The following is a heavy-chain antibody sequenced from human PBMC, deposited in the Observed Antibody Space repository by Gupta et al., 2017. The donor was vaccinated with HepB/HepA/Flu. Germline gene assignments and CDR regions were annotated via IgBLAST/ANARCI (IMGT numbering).Heavy chain of an antibody. D-gene: IGHD2-15*01. CDR2: INHSGST. CDR1: GGSFSGYY. CDR3: ARSAPDYCSGGSCYGR. V-gene: IGHV4-34*01. J-gene: IGHJ4*02. Sequence: QVQLQQWGAGLLKPSETLSLTCAVYGGSFSGYYWSWIRQPPGKGLEWIGEINHSGSTNYNPSLKSRVTISVDTSKNQFSLKLSSVTAADTAVYYCARSAPDYCSGGSCYGRWGQGTLVTVSS.